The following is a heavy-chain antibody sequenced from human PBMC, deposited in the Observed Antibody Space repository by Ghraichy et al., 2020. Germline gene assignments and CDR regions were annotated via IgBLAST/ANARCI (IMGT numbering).Heavy chain of an antibody. Sequence: GGSLRLSCAASGFTFSSYAMSWVRQAPGKGLEWVSAISGSGGSTYYADSVKGRFTISRDNSKNTLYLQMNSLRAEDTAVYYCAKRGNYYDSSGYQGRDDWGQGTLVTVSS. CDR1: GFTFSSYA. CDR2: ISGSGGST. J-gene: IGHJ4*02. V-gene: IGHV3-23*01. CDR3: AKRGNYYDSSGYQGRDD. D-gene: IGHD3-22*01.